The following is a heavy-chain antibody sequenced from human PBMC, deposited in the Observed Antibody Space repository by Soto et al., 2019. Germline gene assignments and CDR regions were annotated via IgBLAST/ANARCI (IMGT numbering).Heavy chain of an antibody. CDR3: AKVVGRYYDSSGYFDAFDI. CDR1: GFTFSSYA. CDR2: ISGSGGST. V-gene: IGHV3-23*01. D-gene: IGHD3-22*01. J-gene: IGHJ3*02. Sequence: GGSLRLSCAASGFTFSSYAMSWVRQAPGKGLEWVSAISGSGGSTYYADSVKGRFTISRDNSKNTLYLQMNSLRAEDTAVYYCAKVVGRYYDSSGYFDAFDIWGQGTMVTVSS.